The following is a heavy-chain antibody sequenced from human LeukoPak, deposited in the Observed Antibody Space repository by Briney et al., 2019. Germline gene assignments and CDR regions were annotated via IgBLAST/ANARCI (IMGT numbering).Heavy chain of an antibody. D-gene: IGHD3-22*01. J-gene: IGHJ3*02. CDR1: GGSLSSYY. Sequence: PSETLSLTCTVSGGSLSSYYWSWIRQPAGKGLEWIGRIYTSGSTNYNPSLKSRVTMSVDTSKNQFSLKLSSVTAADTAVYYCARESYYDSSGYSHDAFDIWGQGTMVTVSS. V-gene: IGHV4-4*07. CDR3: ARESYYDSSGYSHDAFDI. CDR2: IYTSGST.